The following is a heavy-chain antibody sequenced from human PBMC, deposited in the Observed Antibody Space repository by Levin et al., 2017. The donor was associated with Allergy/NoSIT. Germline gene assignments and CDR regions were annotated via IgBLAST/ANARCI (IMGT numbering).Heavy chain of an antibody. CDR1: GGSISSHD. V-gene: IGHV4-59*11. Sequence: SETLSLTCTVSGGSISSHDWSWIRQPPGKGLEWIGSIYNRGSTNYNPSLKSRVSISIDTSKYQFSLGVTSVTAADTAVYYCARDRRNFGNSWYLGAFDIWGQGTMVTVSS. D-gene: IGHD6-13*01. J-gene: IGHJ3*02. CDR3: ARDRRNFGNSWYLGAFDI. CDR2: IYNRGST.